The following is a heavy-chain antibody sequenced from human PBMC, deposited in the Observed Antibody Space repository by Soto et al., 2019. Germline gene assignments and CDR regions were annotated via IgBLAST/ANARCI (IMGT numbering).Heavy chain of an antibody. Sequence: QVQLVQSGAAVKKPGASVTVSCKASGYTFTTYGISWVRQAPGQGLEWMGWISGYNGNTKYVQKLQGRVTMTTDTTPSTAYMELRSLKSDDTAMYFCARVDWGGGFDPWGQGTLVTVSS. V-gene: IGHV1-18*01. CDR2: ISGYNGNT. D-gene: IGHD7-27*01. CDR1: GYTFTTYG. J-gene: IGHJ5*02. CDR3: ARVDWGGGFDP.